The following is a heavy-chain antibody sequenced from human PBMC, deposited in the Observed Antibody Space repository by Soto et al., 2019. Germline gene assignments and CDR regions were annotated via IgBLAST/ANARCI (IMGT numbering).Heavy chain of an antibody. CDR3: ARGLYCSGGTCSDS. Sequence: VKSGAEVKRPGASVKVSCKASGYTFTPHDINWVRQATGQGLEWMGRMNPNSGYIDFAQRFQGRLTMTTNTSISTAYMELSSLRSEDTAIYYCARGLYCSGGTCSDSWGQGTLVIVSS. V-gene: IGHV1-8*01. D-gene: IGHD2-15*01. J-gene: IGHJ4*02. CDR2: MNPNSGYI. CDR1: GYTFTPHD.